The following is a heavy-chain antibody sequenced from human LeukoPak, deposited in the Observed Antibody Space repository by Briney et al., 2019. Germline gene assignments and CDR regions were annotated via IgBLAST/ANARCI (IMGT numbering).Heavy chain of an antibody. CDR1: SASISSSPYF. V-gene: IGHV4-39*01. Sequence: SETLSLTCTVSSASISSSPYFWGWIRQSPGKGLEWIGSIFYSGSTDYNPSLKSRVTISVDTSKDQFSLKLTSVTATDTAVYYCASRARRYYFGYWGQGTLVTVSS. CDR3: ASRARRYYFGY. CDR2: IFYSGST. J-gene: IGHJ4*02.